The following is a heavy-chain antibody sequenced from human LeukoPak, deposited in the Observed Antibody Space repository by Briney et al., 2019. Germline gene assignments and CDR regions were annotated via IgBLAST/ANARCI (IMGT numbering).Heavy chain of an antibody. CDR3: ARYCSGGSCYSGDY. V-gene: IGHV3-74*01. J-gene: IGHJ4*02. CDR2: INSDGSST. Sequence: PGGSLRLSCAASGFTFSSYWMHWVRQAPGKGLVWVSRINSDGSSTSYADSVKGRFTISRDNAKNTLYLQMNSLSAEDTAVYYCARYCSGGSCYSGDYWGQGTLVTVSS. D-gene: IGHD2-15*01. CDR1: GFTFSSYW.